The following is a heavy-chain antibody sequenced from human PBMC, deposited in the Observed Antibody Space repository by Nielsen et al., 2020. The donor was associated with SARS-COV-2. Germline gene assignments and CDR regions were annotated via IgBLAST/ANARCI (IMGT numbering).Heavy chain of an antibody. CDR3: ARAPITMIVVVNAFDI. D-gene: IGHD3-22*01. Sequence: SETLSLTCAVSGGSISSGGYYWSWIRQHPGKGLEWIGYIYYSGSTYYNPSLKSRVTISVDTSKNQFSLKLSSVTAADTAVYYCARAPITMIVVVNAFDIWGQGTMVTVSS. V-gene: IGHV4-31*11. CDR2: IYYSGST. CDR1: GGSISSGGYY. J-gene: IGHJ3*02.